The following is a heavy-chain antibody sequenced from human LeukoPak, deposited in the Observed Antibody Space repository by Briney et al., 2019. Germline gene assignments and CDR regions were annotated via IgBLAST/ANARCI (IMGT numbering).Heavy chain of an antibody. J-gene: IGHJ3*02. Sequence: GASVKVSCKASGYTFTGYYMHWVRQAPGQGLEWMGWINPNSGGTNYAQKFQGRVTMTRDTSISTAYMELSMLRSDDTAVYYCARGPLRETRNDAFDIWGQGTMVTVSS. D-gene: IGHD1-26*01. V-gene: IGHV1-2*02. CDR1: GYTFTGYY. CDR3: ARGPLRETRNDAFDI. CDR2: INPNSGGT.